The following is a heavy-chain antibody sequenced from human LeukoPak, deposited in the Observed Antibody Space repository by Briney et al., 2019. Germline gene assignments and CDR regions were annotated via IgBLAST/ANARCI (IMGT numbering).Heavy chain of an antibody. J-gene: IGHJ5*02. CDR3: ARSPGSSSQTMYNFFDP. V-gene: IGHV4-34*01. CDR1: GGSFSGYY. CDR2: INHSGRT. D-gene: IGHD3-10*01. Sequence: PSETLSLTCAVYGGSFSGYYWSWIRQPPGKGLEWIGEINHSGRTNYIPSLKSRVTISVDASKNQFSLQLSSLTAADTAVYFCARSPGSSSQTMYNFFDPWGQGTLVTVSS.